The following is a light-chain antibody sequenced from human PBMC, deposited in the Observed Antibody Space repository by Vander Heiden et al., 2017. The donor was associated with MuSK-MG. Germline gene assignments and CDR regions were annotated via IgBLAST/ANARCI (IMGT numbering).Light chain of an antibody. CDR3: QQYGSSPWT. J-gene: IGKJ1*01. CDR2: GAS. Sequence: ELVLTQSPGTLSLSPGERATLSCRASQSVSSSYLAWYQQKPGKAPRLLIYGASSRATGIPDRCSGSGSGTDFTLTISRLEPEDFAVYYCQQYGSSPWTFGQGTKVEIK. V-gene: IGKV3-20*01. CDR1: QSVSSSY.